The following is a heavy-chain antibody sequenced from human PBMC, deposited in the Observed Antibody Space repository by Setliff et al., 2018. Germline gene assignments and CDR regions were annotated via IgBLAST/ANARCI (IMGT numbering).Heavy chain of an antibody. CDR1: GDSISNDYW. V-gene: IGHV4-4*02. D-gene: IGHD1-1*01. J-gene: IGHJ4*02. CDR3: ARGVRTGHLDS. Sequence: SETLSLTCAVSGDSISNDYWWSWVRQPPERELEWIGEINQSGTTNYNPPLKGRATISVDNSKNQFSLNLNSVTVANTAVYFCARGVRTGHLDSWGQGTLVTVSS. CDR2: INQSGTT.